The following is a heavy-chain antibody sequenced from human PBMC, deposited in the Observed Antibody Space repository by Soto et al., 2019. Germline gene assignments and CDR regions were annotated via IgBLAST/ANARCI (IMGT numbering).Heavy chain of an antibody. V-gene: IGHV1-69*01. D-gene: IGHD5-18*01. CDR2: IIPIFGTA. CDR3: AKKGDTAMVSGDY. CDR1: GGTFSSYA. J-gene: IGHJ4*02. Sequence: QVQLVQSGAEVKKPGSSVKVSCKAAGGTFSSYAISWVRQAPGQGLEWMGGIIPIFGTANYEQKFQGIVTITGDESSSTAYMELSSLGSEDTAVYYSAKKGDTAMVSGDYWGQGTLDTVSS.